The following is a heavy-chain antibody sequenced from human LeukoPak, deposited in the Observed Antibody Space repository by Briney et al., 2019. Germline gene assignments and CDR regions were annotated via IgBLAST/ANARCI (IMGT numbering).Heavy chain of an antibody. CDR1: GYTFTNYY. V-gene: IGHV1-46*01. D-gene: IGHD6-13*01. CDR3: ARGGSAAANFDY. CDR2: INPSGGST. J-gene: IGHJ4*02. Sequence: ASVRLSCTASGYTFTNYYMHWVRQAPGQGLEWMGIINPSGGSTSYAQKFQGRVTLTRDTSTSTVYRELSSLRSEDTAVYYCARGGSAAANFDYWGQGTLLTVS.